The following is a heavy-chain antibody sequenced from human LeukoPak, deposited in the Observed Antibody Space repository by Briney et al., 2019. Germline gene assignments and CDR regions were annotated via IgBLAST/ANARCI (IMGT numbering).Heavy chain of an antibody. CDR1: GGSISSCY. CDR3: ARVYGSGSYYNGYYYYYMDV. Sequence: SETLSLTCTVSGGSISSCYWSWIRQPPGKGLEWIGYIYYSGSTNYNPSVKSRVTISVDTSKNQFSLKLSSVTAADTAVYYCARVYGSGSYYNGYYYYYMDVWGKGTTVTISS. CDR2: IYYSGST. J-gene: IGHJ6*03. V-gene: IGHV4-59*08. D-gene: IGHD3-10*01.